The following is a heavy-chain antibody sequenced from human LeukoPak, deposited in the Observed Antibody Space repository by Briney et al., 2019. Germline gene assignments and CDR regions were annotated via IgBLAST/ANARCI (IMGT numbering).Heavy chain of an antibody. CDR2: ISSSGSTI. CDR3: ARDGDIVLMVYARREYGMDV. D-gene: IGHD2-8*01. V-gene: IGHV3-11*01. Sequence: PGGSLRLSCAAFGFTFSDYYMSWIRQAPGKGLEWVSYISSSGSTIYYADSVKGRFTISRDNAKNSLYLQMNSLRAEDTAVYYCARDGDIVLMVYARREYGMDVWGQGTTVTVSS. CDR1: GFTFSDYY. J-gene: IGHJ6*02.